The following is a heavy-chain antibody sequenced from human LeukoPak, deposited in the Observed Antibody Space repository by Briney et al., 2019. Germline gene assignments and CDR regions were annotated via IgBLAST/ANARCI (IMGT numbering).Heavy chain of an antibody. D-gene: IGHD2-21*02. V-gene: IGHV1-69*04. J-gene: IGHJ5*02. Sequence: ASVKVSCKASGGTFSSYAISWVRQAPGQGLEWKGRIIPILGIANYAQKFQGRVTITADKSTSTAYMELSSLRSEDTAVYYCARDPPGTVVTAISWFDPWGQGTLVTVSS. CDR1: GGTFSSYA. CDR3: ARDPPGTVVTAISWFDP. CDR2: IIPILGIA.